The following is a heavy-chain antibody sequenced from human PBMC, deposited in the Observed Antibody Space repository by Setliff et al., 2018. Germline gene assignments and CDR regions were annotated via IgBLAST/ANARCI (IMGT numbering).Heavy chain of an antibody. V-gene: IGHV1-18*01. Sequence: GASVKVSCKTSGYSFTTEGITWVRQAPGQGLEWMGAINTDNGKTDYAQKFQGRVTMSRDTSTSTVYMELSSLRSEDTAVYYCARAPLTYYYDSSGYYFEYFQHWGQGTLVTVSS. CDR2: INTDNGKT. J-gene: IGHJ1*01. CDR1: GYSFTTEG. CDR3: ARAPLTYYYDSSGYYFEYFQH. D-gene: IGHD3-22*01.